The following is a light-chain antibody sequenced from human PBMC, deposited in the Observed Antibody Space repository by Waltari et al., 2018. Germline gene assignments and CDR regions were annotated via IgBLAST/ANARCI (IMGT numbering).Light chain of an antibody. Sequence: QPALTQPPSASGSPGQSVTISCTGTSSDVGGYNYVSWYQQYPAKAPNLMIYEVNKRPSGVPDRFSGSKSGNTASLIVSGLQAEDEADYYCSSYAGADTVVFGGGTKLTVL. CDR3: SSYAGADTVV. CDR1: SSDVGGYNY. V-gene: IGLV2-8*01. CDR2: EVN. J-gene: IGLJ2*01.